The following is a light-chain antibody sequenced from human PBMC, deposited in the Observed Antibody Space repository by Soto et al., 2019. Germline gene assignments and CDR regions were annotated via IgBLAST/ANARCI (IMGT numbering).Light chain of an antibody. J-gene: IGKJ1*01. V-gene: IGKV1-17*01. CDR3: LQHNTYPRA. Sequence: DIQMTQSPSSLSAFVGDRVTITCRASQDIGNDVGWYQQKPGKAPNCLIYAASSLQSGVPSRFSGSRSGTAFTLTISILPPEDFATYYCLQHNTYPRAFGQGPKVEIK. CDR1: QDIGND. CDR2: AAS.